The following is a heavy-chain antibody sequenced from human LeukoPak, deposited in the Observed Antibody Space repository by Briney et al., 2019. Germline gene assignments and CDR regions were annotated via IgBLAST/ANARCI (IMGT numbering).Heavy chain of an antibody. J-gene: IGHJ4*02. V-gene: IGHV1-2*02. Sequence: ASVEVSCKASGYTFTGYYMHWVRQAPGQGLEWMGWINPNSGGTNYAQKFQGRVTMTRDTSISTAYMELSRLRSDDTAVYYCARDDRYQLLYFDYWGQGTLVTVSS. CDR3: ARDDRYQLLYFDY. CDR1: GYTFTGYY. D-gene: IGHD2-2*01. CDR2: INPNSGGT.